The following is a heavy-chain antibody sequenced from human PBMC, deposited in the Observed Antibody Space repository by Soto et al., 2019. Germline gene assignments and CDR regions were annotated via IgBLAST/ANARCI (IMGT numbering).Heavy chain of an antibody. V-gene: IGHV1-69*13. D-gene: IGHD3-22*01. J-gene: IGHJ3*02. CDR2: IIPIFGTA. CDR3: ARGGDSSGDEAAFDI. CDR1: GGTFSSYA. Sequence: ASVKVSCKASGGTFSSYAISWVRQAPGQGLEWMGGIIPIFGTANYAQKFQGRVTITADESTSTAYMELSSLRSEDTALYYCARGGDSSGDEAAFDIWGQGTMVTVSS.